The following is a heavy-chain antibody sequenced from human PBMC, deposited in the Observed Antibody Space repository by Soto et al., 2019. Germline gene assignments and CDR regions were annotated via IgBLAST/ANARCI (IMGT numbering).Heavy chain of an antibody. J-gene: IGHJ6*02. CDR3: ARGATGQYDFWSGYYPWYYYYGMDV. V-gene: IGHV1-8*01. D-gene: IGHD3-3*01. CDR2: MNPNSGNT. CDR1: GYTFTSYD. Sequence: ASVKVSCKXSGYTFTSYDINWVRQATGQGLEWMGWMNPNSGNTGYAQKFQGRVTMTRNTSISTAYMELSSLRSEDTAVYYCARGATGQYDFWSGYYPWYYYYGMDVWGQGTTVTVSS.